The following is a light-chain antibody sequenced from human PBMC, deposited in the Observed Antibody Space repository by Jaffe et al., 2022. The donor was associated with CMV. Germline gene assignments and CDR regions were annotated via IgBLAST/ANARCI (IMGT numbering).Light chain of an antibody. CDR1: SSNIGSNT. J-gene: IGLJ3*02. Sequence: QSVLTQPPSTSGTPGQRVTISCSGSSSNIGSNTVNWYQQLPGTAPKLLIYSNNQRPSGVPDRFSGSKSGTSASLAIRGLQSEDEAEYHCAAWDDSLNGGVFGGGTKLTVL. V-gene: IGLV1-44*01. CDR2: SNN. CDR3: AAWDDSLNGGV.